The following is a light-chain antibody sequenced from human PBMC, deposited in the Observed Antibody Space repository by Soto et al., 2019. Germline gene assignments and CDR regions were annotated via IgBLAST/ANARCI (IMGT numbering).Light chain of an antibody. Sequence: SALTQPPSASGSPGQSVTISCTGASSDVGGYNFVSWYQHHPGKAPRLMIYDVTQRPSGVPDRFSGSKSGNTASLTVSGLQVDDEAYYYCSSYAGSSIPVAFGGGTKLTVL. CDR2: DVT. CDR1: SSDVGGYNF. V-gene: IGLV2-8*01. CDR3: SSYAGSSIPVA. J-gene: IGLJ2*01.